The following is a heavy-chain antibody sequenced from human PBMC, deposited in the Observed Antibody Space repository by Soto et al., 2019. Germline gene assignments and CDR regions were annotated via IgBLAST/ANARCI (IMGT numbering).Heavy chain of an antibody. V-gene: IGHV4-39*01. Sequence: QLQLQESGPGLVKPSETLSLTCTVSGGSISSSSYYWGWIRQPPGKGLEWIGSIYYSGSTYYNPSLKSRVTISVDTSKNQFSLKLSSVTAADTAVYYCLDIPTGYIAATPWGQGTLVTVSS. D-gene: IGHD6-25*01. CDR3: LDIPTGYIAATP. CDR2: IYYSGST. J-gene: IGHJ4*02. CDR1: GGSISSSSYY.